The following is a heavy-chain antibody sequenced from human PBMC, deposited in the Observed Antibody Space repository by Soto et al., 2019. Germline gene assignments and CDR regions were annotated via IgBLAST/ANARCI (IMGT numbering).Heavy chain of an antibody. J-gene: IGHJ6*02. D-gene: IGHD4-17*01. Sequence: SGPTLVNPTETLTLTCTASGFSLTTGKMGVSWIRQPPGKALEWLAHIFSDNERSYSTSLQGRLTISKDTSGSQVVLSMTNVDPVDTATYYCARMNVDSYQFYYAMDVWGQGTTVTV. CDR3: ARMNVDSYQFYYAMDV. CDR1: GFSLTTGKMG. CDR2: IFSDNER. V-gene: IGHV2-26*01.